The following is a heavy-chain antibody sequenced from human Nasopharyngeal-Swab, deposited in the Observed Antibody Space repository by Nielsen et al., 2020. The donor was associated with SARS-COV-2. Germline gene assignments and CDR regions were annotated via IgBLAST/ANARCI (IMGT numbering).Heavy chain of an antibody. Sequence: GESLKISCAASGFTSSSYSMNWVRQAPGKGLEWVSSISSSSSYIYYADSVKGRSTISRDNAKNSLYLQMNSLRAEDTAVYYCARADSSSWYFDYWGQGTLVTVSS. CDR1: GFTSSSYS. V-gene: IGHV3-21*01. D-gene: IGHD6-13*01. J-gene: IGHJ4*02. CDR2: ISSSSSYI. CDR3: ARADSSSWYFDY.